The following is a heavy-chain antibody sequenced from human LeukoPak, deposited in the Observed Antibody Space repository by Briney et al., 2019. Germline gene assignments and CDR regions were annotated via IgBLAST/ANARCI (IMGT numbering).Heavy chain of an antibody. V-gene: IGHV1-69*04. Sequence: ASVKVSCKASGYTFTGYYMHWVRQAPGQGLEWMGRIIPILGIANYAQKFQGRVTITADKSTSTAYMELSSLRSEDTAVYYCAREDYGSGDYWGQGTLVTVSS. CDR1: GYTFTGYY. CDR3: AREDYGSGDY. CDR2: IIPILGIA. J-gene: IGHJ4*02. D-gene: IGHD3-10*01.